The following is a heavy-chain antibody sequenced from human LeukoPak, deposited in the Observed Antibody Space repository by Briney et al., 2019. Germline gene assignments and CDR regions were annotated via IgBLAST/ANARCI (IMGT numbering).Heavy chain of an antibody. J-gene: IGHJ4*02. D-gene: IGHD6-19*01. V-gene: IGHV3-33*01. CDR1: GFPFSSYG. Sequence: PGGSLRLSCAASGFPFSSYGMHWVRQARGKGLEWVAVIWYDGSNKYYADSVKGRFTISRDNSKNTLYLQMNSLRAEDTAVYYCARGEISYSSGWYGDWGQGTLVTVSS. CDR3: ARGEISYSSGWYGD. CDR2: IWYDGSNK.